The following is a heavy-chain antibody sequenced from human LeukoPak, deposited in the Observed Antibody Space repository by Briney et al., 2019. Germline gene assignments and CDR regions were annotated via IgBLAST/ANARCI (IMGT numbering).Heavy chain of an antibody. CDR2: IYYSGST. D-gene: IGHD3-10*01. V-gene: IGHV4-59*01. CDR1: GGSISSYY. CDR3: ARVSFDVWFGEPTPRNAFDI. Sequence: SETLSLTCTVSGGSISSYYWSWIRQPPGKGLEWIGYIYYSGSTNYNPSLKSRVTISVDTSKNQFSLKLSSVTAADTAVYYCARVSFDVWFGEPTPRNAFDIWGQGTMVTVSS. J-gene: IGHJ3*02.